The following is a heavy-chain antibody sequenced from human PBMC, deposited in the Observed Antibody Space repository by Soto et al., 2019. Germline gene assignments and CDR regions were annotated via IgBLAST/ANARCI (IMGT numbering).Heavy chain of an antibody. D-gene: IGHD6-13*01. CDR3: VRDYVSIAAAGVFDY. CDR1: GYSFTGYA. Sequence: GASVKVSCKASGYSFTGYAMQWVRRAPGQGLEWMGWINGNNGNTKYSQKFQGRVTITRDTSASTAYMELSSLSSEDTAVYYCVRDYVSIAAAGVFDYWGQGTLVTVSS. V-gene: IGHV1-3*01. CDR2: INGNNGNT. J-gene: IGHJ4*02.